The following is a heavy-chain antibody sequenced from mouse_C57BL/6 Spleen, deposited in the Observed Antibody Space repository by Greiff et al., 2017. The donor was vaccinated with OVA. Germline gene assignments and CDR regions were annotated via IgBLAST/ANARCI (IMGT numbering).Heavy chain of an antibody. J-gene: IGHJ3*01. D-gene: IGHD6-1*01. Sequence: VQGVESGAELVKPGASVKLSCKASGYTFTEYTIHWVKQRSGQGLEWIGWFYPGSGSIKYNEKFKDKATLTADKSSSTVYMERSRLTSEDSAVYFCARYGEEELRVPFAYWGQGTLVTVSA. CDR3: ARYGEEELRVPFAY. V-gene: IGHV1-62-2*01. CDR1: GYTFTEYT. CDR2: FYPGSGSI.